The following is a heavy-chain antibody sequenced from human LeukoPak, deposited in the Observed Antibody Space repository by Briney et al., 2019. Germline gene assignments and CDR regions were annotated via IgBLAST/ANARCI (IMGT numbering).Heavy chain of an antibody. D-gene: IGHD3-22*01. J-gene: IGHJ4*02. CDR1: GYTFTGYY. Sequence: ASVKVSCKASGYTFTGYYMHWVRQAPGQGLEWMGWINPNSGGTNYAQNFEGRVTMTRDTSISTAYMELSRLRSDDTAVYYCARPQRDSSGYYYCDSWGQGNLVTVSS. CDR2: INPNSGGT. V-gene: IGHV1-2*02. CDR3: ARPQRDSSGYYYCDS.